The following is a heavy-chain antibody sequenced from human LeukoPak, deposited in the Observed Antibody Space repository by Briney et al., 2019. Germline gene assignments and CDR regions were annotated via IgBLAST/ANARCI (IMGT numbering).Heavy chain of an antibody. J-gene: IGHJ4*02. CDR2: LSGGGDYT. V-gene: IGHV3-74*01. D-gene: IGHD3-10*01. Sequence: GGSLRLSCAASGFPFRTSWMHWVRQAPGKGLVWVSRLSGGGDYTNYEDSVKGRFTISRDNAKNTLYLQMNSLRAEDTAVYYCAKDAWYYYGSGSYFEYWGQGTLVSVSS. CDR1: GFPFRTSW. CDR3: AKDAWYYYGSGSYFEY.